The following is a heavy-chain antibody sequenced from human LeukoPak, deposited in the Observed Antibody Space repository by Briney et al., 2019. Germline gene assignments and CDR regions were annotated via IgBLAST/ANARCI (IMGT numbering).Heavy chain of an antibody. CDR2: INHSGST. D-gene: IGHD6-19*01. Sequence: PSQTLSLTCTVSGGSISSGDYFWSWIRQPPGKGLEWIGEINHSGSTNYNPSLKSRVTTSVDTSKNQFSLKLSSVTAADTAVYYCARDSTGSIAVAGSFDYWGQGTLVTVSS. CDR3: ARDSTGSIAVAGSFDY. J-gene: IGHJ4*02. V-gene: IGHV4-30-2*01. CDR1: GGSISSGDYF.